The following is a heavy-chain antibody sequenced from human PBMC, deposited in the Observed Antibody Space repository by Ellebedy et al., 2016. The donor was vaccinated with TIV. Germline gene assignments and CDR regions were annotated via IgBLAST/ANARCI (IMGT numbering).Heavy chain of an antibody. Sequence: GGSLRLSCAASGFTFTSYAMHWVRQAPGKGLEWVVIVSYDGINKYYADSVKGRFTISRDNSKSTLSLQMNSLRVEDTALYYCARRATVSYYGIDLWGQGTTVTVSS. CDR1: GFTFTSYA. D-gene: IGHD3-10*01. J-gene: IGHJ6*02. CDR2: VSYDGINK. CDR3: ARRATVSYYGIDL. V-gene: IGHV3-30-3*01.